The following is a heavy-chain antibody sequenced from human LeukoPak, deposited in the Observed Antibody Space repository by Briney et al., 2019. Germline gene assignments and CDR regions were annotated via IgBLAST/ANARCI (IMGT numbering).Heavy chain of an antibody. CDR3: ARDNYYDSSGHYDAFDI. CDR1: GFTFSDYY. D-gene: IGHD3-22*01. Sequence: GGSLRLSCAASGFTFSDYYMSWIRQAPGKGLEWVSYISSSGSTIYYADSVKGRFTISRDNAKNSLYLQMNSLRAEDTAVYYCARDNYYDSSGHYDAFDIWGQGTMVTVSS. J-gene: IGHJ3*02. V-gene: IGHV3-11*01. CDR2: ISSSGSTI.